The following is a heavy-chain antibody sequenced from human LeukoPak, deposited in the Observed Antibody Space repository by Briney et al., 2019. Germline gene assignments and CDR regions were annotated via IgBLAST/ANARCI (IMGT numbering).Heavy chain of an antibody. CDR1: GGSISSYY. D-gene: IGHD6-13*01. V-gene: IGHV4-59*08. Sequence: SETLSLTCTVSGGSISSYYWSWIRQPPGKGLEWIGYIYYSGSTNYNPSLKSRVTISVDTSKNQFSLKLSSVTAADTAVYYCARSTGTSSSWLYYYYGMDVWGQGTTVTDSS. CDR2: IYYSGST. CDR3: ARSTGTSSSWLYYYYGMDV. J-gene: IGHJ6*02.